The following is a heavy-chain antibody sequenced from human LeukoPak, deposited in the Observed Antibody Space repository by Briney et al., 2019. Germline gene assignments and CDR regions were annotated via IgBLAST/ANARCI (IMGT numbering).Heavy chain of an antibody. D-gene: IGHD3-10*01. J-gene: IGHJ6*04. V-gene: IGHV1-69*01. Sequence: SVKVSCKASGGTFSSYAISWVRQAPGQGLEWMGGIIPIFGTANYAQKFQGRVTITADESTSTAYMELSSLRSEDTAAYYCASGMVRGDYYYGMDVWGKGTTVTVSS. CDR2: IIPIFGTA. CDR1: GGTFSSYA. CDR3: ASGMVRGDYYYGMDV.